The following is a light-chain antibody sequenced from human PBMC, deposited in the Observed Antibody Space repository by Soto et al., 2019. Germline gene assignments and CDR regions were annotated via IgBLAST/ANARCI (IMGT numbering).Light chain of an antibody. CDR3: QKYNSGGPLT. CDR2: GAS. V-gene: IGKV3-20*01. Sequence: EIVLTQSPGTLSLSPGERVTLSCRASQSVDSSYLAWYQQKPGQAPRLLISGASSRATGIPDRFSGSGSGTEFTLTISSLQPDDVATYYCQKYNSGGPLTFGGGTKMEIK. J-gene: IGKJ4*01. CDR1: QSVDSSY.